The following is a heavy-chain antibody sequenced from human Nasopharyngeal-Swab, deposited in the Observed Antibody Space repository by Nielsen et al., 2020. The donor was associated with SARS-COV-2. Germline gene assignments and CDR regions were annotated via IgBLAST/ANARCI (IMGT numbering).Heavy chain of an antibody. D-gene: IGHD2-21*01. CDR1: GYSISSGYY. CDR2: IYHSGNT. Sequence: SETLSLTCTVSGYSISSGYYWGWIRQPPGKGLVWIASIYHSGNTYYNTSLKSRVTISVDTSKNQFSLKLNSVTAADTALYFCVHLWLPGFWGQGTLVTVSS. J-gene: IGHJ4*02. V-gene: IGHV4-38-2*02. CDR3: VHLWLPGF.